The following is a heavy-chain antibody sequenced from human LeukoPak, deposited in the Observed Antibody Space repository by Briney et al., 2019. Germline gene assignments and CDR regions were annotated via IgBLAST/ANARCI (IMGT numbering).Heavy chain of an antibody. CDR1: GYSFTTYW. V-gene: IGHV5-51*01. CDR3: ARPQKYSSGWYFDY. CDR2: IYPADSAT. D-gene: IGHD6-19*01. Sequence: GESLRISCKASGYSFTTYWIGWVRQMPGKGLEWMGIIYPADSATRYSPSFQGQVTISADKSISTAYLQWSSLKASDTAMYYCARPQKYSSGWYFDYWGQGTLVTVSS. J-gene: IGHJ4*02.